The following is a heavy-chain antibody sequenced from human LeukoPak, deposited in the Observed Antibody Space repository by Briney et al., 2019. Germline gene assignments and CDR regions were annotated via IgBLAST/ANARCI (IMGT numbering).Heavy chain of an antibody. D-gene: IGHD3-22*01. Sequence: GGSLRLSCAASGFTFSNAWMSWVRQAPGKGLEWVGRIKSKTDGGTTDYAAPVKGRFTISRDNSKNTLYLQMNSLRAEDTAMYYCAKDSSGYSPFDYWGQGTLVTVSS. CDR2: IKSKTDGGTT. J-gene: IGHJ4*02. CDR3: AKDSSGYSPFDY. V-gene: IGHV3-15*01. CDR1: GFTFSNAW.